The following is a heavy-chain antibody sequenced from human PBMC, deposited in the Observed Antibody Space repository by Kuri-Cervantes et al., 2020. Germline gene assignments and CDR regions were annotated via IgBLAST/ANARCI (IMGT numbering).Heavy chain of an antibody. V-gene: IGHV1-3*01. Sequence: YSQKFQGRVTITRNTSASTAYMELSSLRSEDTAVYYCARGYCSSTSCYIDYWGQGTLVTVSS. CDR3: ARGYCSSTSCYIDY. J-gene: IGHJ4*02. D-gene: IGHD2-2*02.